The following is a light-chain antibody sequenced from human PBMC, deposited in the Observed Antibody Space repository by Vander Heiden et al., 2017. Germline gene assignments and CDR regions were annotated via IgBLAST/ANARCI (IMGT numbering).Light chain of an antibody. Sequence: SYVLTQPPSVSVAPGQTARITCGGDDIGSKGVHWYQQKPGQAPVLVIYDDTNRPSDIPDRISGSNSANTAPLTISRVEAGDEADYYCELWHSRSDHVVFGGGTKLTVL. V-gene: IGLV3-21*02. J-gene: IGLJ3*02. CDR2: DDT. CDR1: DIGSKG. CDR3: ELWHSRSDHVV.